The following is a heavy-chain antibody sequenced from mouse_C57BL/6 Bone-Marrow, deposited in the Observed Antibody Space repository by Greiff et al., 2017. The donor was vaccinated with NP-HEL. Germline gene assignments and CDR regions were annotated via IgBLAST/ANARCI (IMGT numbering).Heavy chain of an antibody. CDR3: ARDRFITTVHWYFDV. CDR1: GFTFSDYY. J-gene: IGHJ1*03. D-gene: IGHD1-1*01. CDR2: INYDGSST. Sequence: EVKLMESEGGLVQPGSSMKLSCTASGFTFSDYYMAWVRQVPEKGLEWVANINYDGSSTYYLDSLKSRFIISRDNAKNILYLQMSSLKSEDTATYYCARDRFITTVHWYFDVWGTGTTVTVSS. V-gene: IGHV5-16*01.